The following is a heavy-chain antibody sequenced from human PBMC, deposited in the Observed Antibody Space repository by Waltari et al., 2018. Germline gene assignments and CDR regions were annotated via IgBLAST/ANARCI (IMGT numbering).Heavy chain of an antibody. V-gene: IGHV4-59*01. CDR2: IYYSGST. CDR1: GGSISSYY. CDR3: ARDQSYYDSSGYYNDAFDI. Sequence: QVQLQESGPGLVKPSETLSLTCTVSGGSISSYYWSWIRPPPGKGLEWIGYIYYSGSTNYNPSLKSRVTISVDTSKNQFSRKLSSVTAADTAVYYCARDQSYYDSSGYYNDAFDIWGQGTMVTVSS. D-gene: IGHD3-22*01. J-gene: IGHJ3*02.